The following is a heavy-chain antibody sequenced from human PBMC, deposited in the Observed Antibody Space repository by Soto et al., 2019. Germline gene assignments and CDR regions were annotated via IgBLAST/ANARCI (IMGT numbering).Heavy chain of an antibody. CDR1: GFTFSSYA. CDR3: AKDMSYYDSSGYSTYYFDY. CDR2: ISGSGGST. Sequence: GGSLRLSCAASGFTFSSYAMSWVRQAPGKGLEWVSAISGSGGSTYYADSVKGRFTISRDNSKNTLYLQMNSLRAEDTAVYYCAKDMSYYDSSGYSTYYFDYWGQGTLVTVSS. V-gene: IGHV3-23*01. D-gene: IGHD3-22*01. J-gene: IGHJ4*02.